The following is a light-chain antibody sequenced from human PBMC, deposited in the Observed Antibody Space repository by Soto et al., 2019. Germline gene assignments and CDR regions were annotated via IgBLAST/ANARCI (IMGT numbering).Light chain of an antibody. CDR3: SSYTNINTRAGV. CDR2: EVT. CDR1: SGDIGSYNR. V-gene: IGLV2-14*01. J-gene: IGLJ1*01. Sequence: QSALTQPASVSGSPGQSITISCTGTSGDIGSYNRVSWYQQHPGKAPKLMIYEVTDRPSGVSNRFSGSKSGNTASLTISGLQAEDEAEYYCSSYTNINTRAGVFGTGTKVTVL.